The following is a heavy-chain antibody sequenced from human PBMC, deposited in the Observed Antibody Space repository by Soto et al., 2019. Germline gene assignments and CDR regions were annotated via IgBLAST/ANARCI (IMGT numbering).Heavy chain of an antibody. J-gene: IGHJ5*02. Sequence: QVQLVQSGAEVKKPGSSVKVSCKASGSTFSSFTISWVRQAPGQGLEWMGGIIPFSGTANYAQKFQGRVTITADKPTWTAYMELSSLRSEDTAVYYCARALRSEKESWGQGTLVTVSS. CDR1: GSTFSSFT. V-gene: IGHV1-69*06. D-gene: IGHD1-26*01. CDR2: IIPFSGTA. CDR3: ARALRSEKES.